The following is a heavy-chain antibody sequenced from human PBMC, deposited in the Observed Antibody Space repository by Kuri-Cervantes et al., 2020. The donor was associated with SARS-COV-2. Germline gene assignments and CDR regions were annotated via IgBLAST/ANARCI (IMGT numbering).Heavy chain of an antibody. CDR1: GGSISSHY. V-gene: IGHV4-59*08. J-gene: IGHJ6*03. CDR3: ARGDWLLHRGYYYMDV. Sequence: ESLKISCTVSGGSISSHYWSWIRQPPGKGLEWIGYIYYSGSTNYNPSLKSRVTISVDTSKNQFSLKLSSVTAADTAVYYCARGDWLLHRGYYYMDVWGKGTTVTVSS. CDR2: IYYSGST. D-gene: IGHD3-3*01.